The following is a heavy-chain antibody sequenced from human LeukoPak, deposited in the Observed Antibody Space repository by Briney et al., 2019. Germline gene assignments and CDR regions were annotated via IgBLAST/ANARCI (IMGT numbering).Heavy chain of an antibody. D-gene: IGHD2-2*01. CDR2: INQSGST. V-gene: IGHV4-34*01. Sequence: SETLSLTCAVYGGSFSDYYWSWIRQPPGKGLEWIGEINQSGSTNYNPSLKSRITISLDTSKNQFSLKLSSVTAADTAVFYCAREASSSSGPFDIWGQGTMVTVSP. CDR3: AREASSSSGPFDI. CDR1: GGSFSDYY. J-gene: IGHJ3*02.